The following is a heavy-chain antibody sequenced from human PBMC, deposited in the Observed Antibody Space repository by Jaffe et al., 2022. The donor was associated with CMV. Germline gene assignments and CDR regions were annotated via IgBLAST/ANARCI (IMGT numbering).Heavy chain of an antibody. Sequence: QVQLVESGGGLVKPGGSLRLSCAASGFTFSDYYMSWIRQAPGKGLEWVSYISSSGSTIYYADSVKGRFTISRDNAKNSLYLQMNSLRAEDTAVYYCARDWSIAAAATRYYYYGMDVWGQGTTVTVSS. J-gene: IGHJ6*02. CDR2: ISSSGSTI. CDR1: GFTFSDYY. V-gene: IGHV3-11*01. CDR3: ARDWSIAAAATRYYYYGMDV. D-gene: IGHD6-13*01.